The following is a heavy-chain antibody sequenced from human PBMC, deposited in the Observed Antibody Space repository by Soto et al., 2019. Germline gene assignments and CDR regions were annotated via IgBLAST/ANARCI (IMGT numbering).Heavy chain of an antibody. J-gene: IGHJ4*02. V-gene: IGHV1-69*02. CDR1: GGTFSSYT. CDR3: ARGSSSWYSDY. D-gene: IGHD6-13*01. CDR2: IIPILGIA. Sequence: QVQLVQSGAEVKKPGSSVKVSCKASGGTFSSYTISWVRQAPGQGLEWMGRIIPILGIANYAQKFQGRVTITADKSTSTAYMELSSLRSEDTAVDYCARGSSSWYSDYWGQGTPVTVSS.